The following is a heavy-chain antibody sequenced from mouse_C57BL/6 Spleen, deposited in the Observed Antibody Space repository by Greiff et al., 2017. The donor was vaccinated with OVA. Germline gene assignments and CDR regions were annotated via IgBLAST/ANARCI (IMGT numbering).Heavy chain of an antibody. CDR3: ASNGYAWFAY. Sequence: VQLQQSGPELVKPGASVKISCKASGYAFSNSCMNWVKQSPGKGLEWIGGIYPEDGATNYNGKFKGKATLTVDKSSSTAYMQLSSLTSEDSAVYSCASNGYAWFAYWGQGTLVTVSA. J-gene: IGHJ3*01. CDR1: GYAFSNSC. V-gene: IGHV1-82*01. D-gene: IGHD2-2*01. CDR2: IYPEDGAT.